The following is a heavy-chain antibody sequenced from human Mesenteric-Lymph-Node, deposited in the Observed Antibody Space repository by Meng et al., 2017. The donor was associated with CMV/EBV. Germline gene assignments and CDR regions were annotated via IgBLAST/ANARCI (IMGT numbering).Heavy chain of an antibody. CDR1: SIRRSDG. J-gene: IGHJ4*02. D-gene: IGHD3-10*01. Sequence: SIRRSDGWSWVRKPPGKGLEWIGEIYHSGSTNYNPSLKSRVTISVDKSKNQFSLKLSSVTAADTAVYYCATEITMVRGVIRGPWGYWGQGTLVTVSS. CDR3: ATEITMVRGVIRGPWGY. V-gene: IGHV4-4*02. CDR2: IYHSGST.